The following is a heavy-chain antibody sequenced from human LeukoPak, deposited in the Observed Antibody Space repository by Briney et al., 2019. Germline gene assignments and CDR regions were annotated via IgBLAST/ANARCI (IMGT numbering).Heavy chain of an antibody. V-gene: IGHV1-69*13. Sequence: ASVKVSCKASGGTFSSYAISWVRQAPGQGLEWMGGIIPIFGTANYAQKFQGRVTITADESTSTAYMELSSLRSEDTAVYHCASGYSYGYNYWGQGTLVTVSS. CDR1: GGTFSSYA. CDR2: IIPIFGTA. CDR3: ASGYSYGYNY. J-gene: IGHJ4*02. D-gene: IGHD5-18*01.